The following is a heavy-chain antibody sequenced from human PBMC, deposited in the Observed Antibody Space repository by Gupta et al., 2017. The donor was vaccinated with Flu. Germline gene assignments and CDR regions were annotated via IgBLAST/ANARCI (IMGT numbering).Heavy chain of an antibody. CDR1: TSGMC. CDR2: IDWDDDE. CDR3: ARTVGSYYYYAMDV. J-gene: IGHJ6*02. D-gene: IGHD3-10*01. Sequence: TSGMCVSWIRQPPGKALEWLALIDWDDDEYYSNSLRTRLTISKDISKNQVVLTMTNVDPVDTATYYCARTVGSYYYYAMDVWGQGTTVTVSS. V-gene: IGHV2-70*01.